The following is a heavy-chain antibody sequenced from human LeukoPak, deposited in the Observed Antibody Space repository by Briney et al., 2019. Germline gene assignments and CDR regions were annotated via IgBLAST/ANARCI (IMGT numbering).Heavy chain of an antibody. J-gene: IGHJ5*02. V-gene: IGHV1-2*06. CDR2: LNPNNGDT. Sequence: ASVKVSCKASGYTFTANYMHWLRQAPGQGLEWMGRLNPNNGDTTYAQKFQSRVTMTRDTSIRTAYMELSSLRSDDAAVYYCAREGRNCFDPGGQGTLVTVSS. CDR3: AREGRNCFDP. CDR1: GYTFTANY.